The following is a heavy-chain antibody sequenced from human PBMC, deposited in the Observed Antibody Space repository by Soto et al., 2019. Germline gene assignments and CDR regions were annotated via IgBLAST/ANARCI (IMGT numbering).Heavy chain of an antibody. D-gene: IGHD3-10*01. J-gene: IGHJ4*02. CDR1: GFTFSSYR. Sequence: EVQLVESGVGWVQPGGSLSLSCAASGFTFSSYRMNWVRKAPGKGLEWVSYISSSSSTIYYADSVKGRFTISRDNAQNSLYLQMNSLRAEATAVYYCARGAAGELLYAVVVWVDYWGQGTLVNVAS. V-gene: IGHV3-48*01. CDR3: ARGAAGELLYAVVVWVDY. CDR2: ISSSSSTI.